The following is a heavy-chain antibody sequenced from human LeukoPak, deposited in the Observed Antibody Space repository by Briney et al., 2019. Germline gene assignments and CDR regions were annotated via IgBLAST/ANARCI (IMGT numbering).Heavy chain of an antibody. CDR2: ISGSGGST. V-gene: IGHV3-23*01. CDR1: GFTFSSYA. D-gene: IGHD4-23*01. Sequence: GGSLRLSCAASGFTFSSYAMSWVRQAPGKGLEWVSGISGSGGSTDYADSVKGRFTISRDNSKNTLYLQMNSLRAEDTAVYYCAKDAPVVTRGSYFDYWGQGTLVTVSS. CDR3: AKDAPVVTRGSYFDY. J-gene: IGHJ4*02.